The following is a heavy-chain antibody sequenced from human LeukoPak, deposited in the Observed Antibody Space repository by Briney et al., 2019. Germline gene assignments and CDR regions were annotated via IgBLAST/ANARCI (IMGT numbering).Heavy chain of an antibody. CDR2: IWYDGSNK. J-gene: IGHJ4*02. V-gene: IGHV3-33*01. Sequence: GGSLRLSCAASGFTFSNYGMHWVRQAPGKGLEWVALIWYDGSNKYYEGSVKGRFTVSRDNSRNTLYLQMNSLRAEDTAVYYCARDRGIVGATWGVYFDYWGQGTLVTVSS. CDR3: ARDRGIVGATWGVYFDY. CDR1: GFTFSNYG. D-gene: IGHD1-26*01.